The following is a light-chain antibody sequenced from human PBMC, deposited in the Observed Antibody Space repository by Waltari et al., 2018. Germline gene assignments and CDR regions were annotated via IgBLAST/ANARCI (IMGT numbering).Light chain of an antibody. CDR2: ATS. CDR3: QQSYRAPLT. CDR1: EDLNKY. Sequence: DIQMTQSPSSLSASVGDSVTITCRASEDLNKYLNWYQQKPVKAPRILISATSTLRSGVPSRFSGSSSGTDFSLTISSLQAEDFAIYYCQQSYRAPLTFGGGTKVEI. J-gene: IGKJ4*01. V-gene: IGKV1-39*01.